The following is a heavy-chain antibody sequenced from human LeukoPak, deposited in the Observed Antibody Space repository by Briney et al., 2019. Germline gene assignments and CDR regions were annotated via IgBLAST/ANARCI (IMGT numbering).Heavy chain of an antibody. J-gene: IGHJ4*01. CDR2: IYYSGST. CDR3: ARAWSTVGYFDY. D-gene: IGHD4-23*01. V-gene: IGHV4-61*01. Sequence: SETLSLTCTASGDSVSSGSYYWSWIRQPPGKGLEWIGYIYYSGSTNSNPSLKSRVTISVDTTKNQFSLKLSSVTAADTAIYYCARAWSTVGYFDYWDQGTLVTVSS. CDR1: GDSVSSGSYY.